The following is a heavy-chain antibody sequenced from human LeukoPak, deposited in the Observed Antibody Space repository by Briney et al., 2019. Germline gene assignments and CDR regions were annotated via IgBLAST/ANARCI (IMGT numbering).Heavy chain of an antibody. CDR1: GGPFSGYY. J-gene: IGHJ4*02. Sequence: PSETLSLTCAVYGGPFSGYYWSWIRQPPGKGLEWIGEITHSGSTNYNPSLKSRVTISVDTSKNQFSLKLSSVTAADTAVYYCARLPYYYDSSGYYYFSFDYWGQATLVTVSS. V-gene: IGHV4-34*01. D-gene: IGHD3-22*01. CDR2: ITHSGST. CDR3: ARLPYYYDSSGYYYFSFDY.